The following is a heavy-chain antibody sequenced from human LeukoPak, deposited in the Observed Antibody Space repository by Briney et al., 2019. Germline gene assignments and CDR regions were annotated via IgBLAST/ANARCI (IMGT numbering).Heavy chain of an antibody. CDR3: ARHEYSGSYYGLSWFDP. CDR1: GGSISSSSYY. J-gene: IGHJ5*02. V-gene: IGHV4-39*01. Sequence: SETLFLTCTVSGGSISSSSYYWGWIRQPPGKGLEWIASIYYSGSTYYNPSLKSRVTISVDTSKNQLSLKLSSLTAADTAVYYCARHEYSGSYYGLSWFDPWGQGTLVTVSS. D-gene: IGHD1-26*01. CDR2: IYYSGST.